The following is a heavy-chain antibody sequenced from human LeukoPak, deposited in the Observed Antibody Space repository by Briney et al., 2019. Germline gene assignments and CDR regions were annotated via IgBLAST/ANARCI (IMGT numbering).Heavy chain of an antibody. CDR1: GGSISSYY. V-gene: IGHV4-59*08. CDR2: IYYSGST. CDR3: ARHLGFGELFGSNWFDP. D-gene: IGHD3-10*01. J-gene: IGHJ5*02. Sequence: SETLSLTCTVSGGSISSYYWSWIRQPPGKGLEWIGYIYYSGSTNYNPSLKSRVTISVDTSKNQFSLKLSSVTAADTAVYYCARHLGFGELFGSNWFDPWGQGTLVTVSS.